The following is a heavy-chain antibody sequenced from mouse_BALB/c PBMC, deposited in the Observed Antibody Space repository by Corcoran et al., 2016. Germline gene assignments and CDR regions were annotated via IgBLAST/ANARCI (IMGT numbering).Heavy chain of an antibody. CDR2: ISCYNGAT. CDR1: GYSFTGYY. CDR3: ARVDDGSSYGYVDV. J-gene: IGHJ1*01. D-gene: IGHD1-1*01. V-gene: IGHV1S34*01. Sequence: LVKTGASVKISCKASGYSFTGYYMHWVKQSHGKSLEWIGYISCYNGATSYNQKFKGKATFTVDTSSSTAYMQFNSLTSEDSAVYYCARVDDGSSYGYVDVWVAGTTVTVSS.